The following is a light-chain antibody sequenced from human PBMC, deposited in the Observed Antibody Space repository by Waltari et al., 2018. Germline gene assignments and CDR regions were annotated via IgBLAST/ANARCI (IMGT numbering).Light chain of an antibody. J-gene: IGLJ1*01. Sequence: QSALTQPASVSGSPGQSITISCTGTSSDVGGYNYVSLSQQHPGKTPKLMIYEGSNRPSGVSNRLSCSKSGNTASLTISGLQAEDEAHYYCSSYTSSSTHYVFGTGTKVTVL. CDR2: EGS. V-gene: IGLV2-14*01. CDR3: SSYTSSSTHYV. CDR1: SSDVGGYNY.